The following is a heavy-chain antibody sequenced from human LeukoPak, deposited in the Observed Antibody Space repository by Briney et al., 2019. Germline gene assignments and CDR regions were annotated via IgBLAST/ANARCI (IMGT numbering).Heavy chain of an antibody. D-gene: IGHD2-15*01. CDR2: ISAYNGNT. CDR3: ARDLVVVVAANSYYYYGMDV. J-gene: IGHJ6*01. Sequence: ASVNVSCKASGYTFTSYGISWVRQAPGQGLEWMGWISAYNGNTNYAQKLQGGVTMTTDPSTSTAYMELRSLRSDDTAVYYCARDLVVVVAANSYYYYGMDVWGQGTTVTVSS. V-gene: IGHV1-18*01. CDR1: GYTFTSYG.